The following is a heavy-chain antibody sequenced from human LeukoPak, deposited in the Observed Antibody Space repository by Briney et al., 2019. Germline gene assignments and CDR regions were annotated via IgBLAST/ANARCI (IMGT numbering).Heavy chain of an antibody. J-gene: IGHJ5*02. CDR2: IYYSGST. CDR3: ARERRIQLWLGNCFDP. Sequence: PSETLSLTCTVSGGSISSYYWSWIRQPPGKGLEWIGYIYYSGSTNYNPSLKSRGTISLDTSKNQFSLKLSSVPAADTAVYYCARERRIQLWLGNCFDPWGQGTLVTVSS. CDR1: GGSISSYY. D-gene: IGHD5-18*01. V-gene: IGHV4-59*12.